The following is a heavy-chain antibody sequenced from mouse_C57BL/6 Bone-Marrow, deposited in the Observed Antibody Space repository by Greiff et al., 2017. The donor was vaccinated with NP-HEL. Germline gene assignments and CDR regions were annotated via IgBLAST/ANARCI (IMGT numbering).Heavy chain of an antibody. CDR3: TTAGLLKFAY. J-gene: IGHJ3*01. D-gene: IGHD2-3*01. CDR1: GFNIKDDY. Sequence: EVQVVESGAELVRPGASVKLSCTASGFNIKDDYMHWVKQRPEQGLEWIGWIDPENGDTEYASKFQGKATITADTSSNTAYLQLSSLTSEDTAVYYCTTAGLLKFAYWGQGTLVTVSA. V-gene: IGHV14-4*01. CDR2: IDPENGDT.